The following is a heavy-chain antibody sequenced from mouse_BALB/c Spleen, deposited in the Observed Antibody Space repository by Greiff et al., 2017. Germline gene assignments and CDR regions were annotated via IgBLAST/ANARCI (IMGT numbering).Heavy chain of an antibody. Sequence: EVKLMESGGGLVKPGGSLKLSCAASGFAFSSYDMSWVRQTPEKRLEWVAYISSGGGSTYYPDTVKGRFTISRDNAKNTLYLQMSSLKSEDTAMYYCARRRDGNYAMDYWGQGTSVTVSS. CDR3: ARRRDGNYAMDY. D-gene: IGHD2-1*01. V-gene: IGHV5-12-1*01. CDR2: ISSGGGST. J-gene: IGHJ4*01. CDR1: GFAFSSYD.